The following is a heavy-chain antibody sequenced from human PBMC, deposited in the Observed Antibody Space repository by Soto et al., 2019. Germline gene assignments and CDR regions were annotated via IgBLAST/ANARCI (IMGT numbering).Heavy chain of an antibody. J-gene: IGHJ4*02. V-gene: IGHV3-53*04. D-gene: IGHD6-19*01. Sequence: GGSLRLSCAASGFTVSSNYMSWVRQAPGKGLEWVSVIYSGGSTYYADSVKGRFTISRHNSKNTLYLQMNSLRAEDTAVYYCARESVYSSGWYDTSWGQGTLVTVSS. CDR1: GFTVSSNY. CDR3: ARESVYSSGWYDTS. CDR2: IYSGGST.